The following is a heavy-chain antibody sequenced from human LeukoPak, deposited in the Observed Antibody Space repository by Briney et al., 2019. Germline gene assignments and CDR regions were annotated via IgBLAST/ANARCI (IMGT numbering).Heavy chain of an antibody. CDR2: ISGSGGRT. V-gene: IGHV3-21*06. CDR3: VRAWGGGSYSDAFDI. D-gene: IGHD1-26*01. Sequence: GGSLRLSCVASGFTFNSYAMNWVRQAPGKGLEWVSTISGSGGRTYYADSVKGRFTISRDNAKNSLYLQMSSLRVEDTAVFYCVRAWGGGSYSDAFDIWGQGTMVTVSS. J-gene: IGHJ3*02. CDR1: GFTFNSYA.